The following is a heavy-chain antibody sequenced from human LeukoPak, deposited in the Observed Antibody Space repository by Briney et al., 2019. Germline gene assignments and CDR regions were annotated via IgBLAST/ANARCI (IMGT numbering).Heavy chain of an antibody. V-gene: IGHV3-30*18. Sequence: GGSLRLSCAASGFTFRSYVMHWVRQAPGKGLEGGAVISYDETNNYYAASVKGRFTISRDNSKNTLYLQMNSLRAEDTAVYYCANVGNSGYDSYQYFDYWGQGTLVTVSS. J-gene: IGHJ4*02. CDR2: ISYDETNN. CDR1: GFTFRSYV. D-gene: IGHD5-12*01. CDR3: ANVGNSGYDSYQYFDY.